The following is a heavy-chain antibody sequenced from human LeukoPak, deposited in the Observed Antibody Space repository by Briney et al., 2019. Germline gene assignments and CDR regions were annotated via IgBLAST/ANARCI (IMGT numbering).Heavy chain of an antibody. D-gene: IGHD3-10*01. CDR2: IYHSGST. Sequence: SETLSLTCAVSGYSISSGYYWGWIRQPPGKGLEWIGSIYHSGSTYYNPSLKSRVTISVDTSKNQFSLRLSSVTAADTAVYYCAFMVRGILLLDYWGQGTLVTVSS. J-gene: IGHJ4*02. V-gene: IGHV4-38-2*01. CDR1: GYSISSGYY. CDR3: AFMVRGILLLDY.